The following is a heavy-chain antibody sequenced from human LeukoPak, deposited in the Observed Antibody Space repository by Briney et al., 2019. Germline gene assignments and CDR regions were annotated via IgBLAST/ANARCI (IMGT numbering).Heavy chain of an antibody. CDR3: ARVGYSSNYYFDY. V-gene: IGHV4-4*07. D-gene: IGHD5-18*01. CDR1: GGSISGYY. CDR2: ISSSGST. Sequence: SETLSLTCSVSGGSISGYYWSWIRQPAGKGLECIGRISSSGSTNYNPSLKSRVTISVDTSKNQFSLKLSSVTAADTAVYYCARVGYSSNYYFDYWGQGTLVTVSS. J-gene: IGHJ4*02.